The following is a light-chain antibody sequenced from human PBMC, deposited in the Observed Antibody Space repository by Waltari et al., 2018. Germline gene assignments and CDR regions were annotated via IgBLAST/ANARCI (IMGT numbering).Light chain of an antibody. CDR3: SYYPDTHTPVV. V-gene: IGLV2-14*03. CDR2: DVS. J-gene: IGLJ2*01. Sequence: QSALTQPASVSGSPGQSVTISCTGVSSDGDDYRIISWFRQHPGKAPKLILYDVSNRASDISNRFSGYKSGNTASLTISRLQADDEADYFFSYYPDTHTPVVFGGGTKLTV. CDR1: SSDGDDYRI.